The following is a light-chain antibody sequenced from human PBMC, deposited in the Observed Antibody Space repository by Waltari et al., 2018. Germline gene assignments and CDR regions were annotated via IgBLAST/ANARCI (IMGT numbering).Light chain of an antibody. V-gene: IGLV1-44*01. J-gene: IGLJ3*02. CDR1: SSHIGSNP. CDR3: AAFDDSLNGWV. Sequence: QSVLTQPPSASGTPGQRVTISCSGSSSHIGSNPVNWYQQFPTTAPKLLMYYNGRRPSGVPDRFSGSKSGTSASLAISGLQSGDEADYYCAAFDDSLNGWVFGGGTKLTVL. CDR2: YNG.